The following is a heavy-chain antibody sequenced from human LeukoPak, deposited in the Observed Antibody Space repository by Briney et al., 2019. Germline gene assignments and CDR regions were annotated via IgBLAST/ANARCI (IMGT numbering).Heavy chain of an antibody. V-gene: IGHV3-30*03. D-gene: IGHD3-9*01. CDR2: ISYEGSTK. J-gene: IGHJ4*02. Sequence: GRSLRLSCAGSGFTFSNYGMHWVRQAPGKGLEWVAVISYEGSTKYYADSVKGRFTISRDNAKNSLYLQMNSLRAEDTAVYYCARSPMPQNLLHYDILTGYFDYRGQGTLVTVSS. CDR1: GFTFSNYG. CDR3: ARSPMPQNLLHYDILTGYFDY.